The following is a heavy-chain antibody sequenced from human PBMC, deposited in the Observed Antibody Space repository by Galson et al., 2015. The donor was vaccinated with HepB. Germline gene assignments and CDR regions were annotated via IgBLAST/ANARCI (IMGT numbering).Heavy chain of an antibody. CDR3: ASSGSNINILRYYWFDP. V-gene: IGHV3-21*01. CDR1: AFTLSRYS. J-gene: IGHJ5*02. Sequence: SLRLSCAGSAFTLSRYSMNWVRQAPGKGLEWVSSISRTGDYIYYADSVRGRFTISRDNANNSLYLQMNSLRAEDTAVYYCASSGSNINILRYYWFDPWGQGTLVTVSS. D-gene: IGHD3-10*01. CDR2: ISRTGDYI.